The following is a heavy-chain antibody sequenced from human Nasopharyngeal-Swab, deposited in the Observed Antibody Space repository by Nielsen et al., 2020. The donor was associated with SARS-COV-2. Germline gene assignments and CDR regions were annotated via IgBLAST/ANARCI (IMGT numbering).Heavy chain of an antibody. CDR1: GFTFSSYA. J-gene: IGHJ5*02. CDR2: ISGSGGST. Sequence: GGSLRLSCAASGFTFSSYAMSWVRQAPGKGLEWVSAISGSGGSTYYADSVKGRFTISRDNAKNSLYLQMNSLRAEDTAVYYCARDRTGYCSSTSCYEYNWFDPWGQGTLVTVSS. CDR3: ARDRTGYCSSTSCYEYNWFDP. V-gene: IGHV3-23*01. D-gene: IGHD2-2*01.